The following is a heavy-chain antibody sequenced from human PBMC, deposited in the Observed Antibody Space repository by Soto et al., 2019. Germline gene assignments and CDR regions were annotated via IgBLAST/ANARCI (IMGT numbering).Heavy chain of an antibody. CDR2: IYYSGNT. CDR3: ASIAAPGTTHFDF. Sequence: LSLTCTVSGGSLGSSGYYWGWIRQSPGKGLEWIGNIYYSGNTFYNPSLKSRVTISVDTSKNQIYLHLSAVTAADTAIFYCASIAAPGTTHFDFWGQGTLVTVSS. D-gene: IGHD6-13*01. V-gene: IGHV4-39*01. CDR1: GGSLGSSGYY. J-gene: IGHJ4*02.